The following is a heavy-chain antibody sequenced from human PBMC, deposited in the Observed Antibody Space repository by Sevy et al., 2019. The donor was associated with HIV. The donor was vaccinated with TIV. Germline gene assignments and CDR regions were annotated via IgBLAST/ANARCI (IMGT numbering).Heavy chain of an antibody. D-gene: IGHD3-16*02. V-gene: IGHV1-69*13. CDR2: IIPIFGTA. CDR3: ARGSVITFGGVIVIRVGAFDI. Sequence: ASVKVSCKASGGTFSSYAISWVRQAPGQGLESMGGIIPIFGTANYAQKFQGRVTITADESTSTAYMELSSLRSEDTAVYYCARGSVITFGGVIVIRVGAFDIWGQRTMVTVS. J-gene: IGHJ3*02. CDR1: GGTFSSYA.